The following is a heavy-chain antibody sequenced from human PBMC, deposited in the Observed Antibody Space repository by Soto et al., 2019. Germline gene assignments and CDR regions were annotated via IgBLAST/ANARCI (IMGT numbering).Heavy chain of an antibody. CDR2: IWYDGSNQ. Sequence: QVQLVESGGGVVQPGGSLRLSCAASVFTFSRFAMHWVRQSPGKGPEWVALIWYDGSNQYYAYSVKGRFTISRDSSKSTVYLQMNSLRSDDTAVDYCAREVGYPDFPWGIDYWGQGTLVTVSS. V-gene: IGHV3-33*01. J-gene: IGHJ4*02. CDR1: VFTFSRFA. D-gene: IGHD5-12*01. CDR3: AREVGYPDFPWGIDY.